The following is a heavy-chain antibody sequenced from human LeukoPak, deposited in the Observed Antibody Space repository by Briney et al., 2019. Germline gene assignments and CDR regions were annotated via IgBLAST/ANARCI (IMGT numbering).Heavy chain of an antibody. J-gene: IGHJ3*02. Sequence: PSQTLSLTYTVSGGSITSGGYYWGWLRQHPGKGLEWIGYIYYSGSPYYNPSLKSRVTISVDTSKNQFSLKLNSVTAADTAVYYCASNSGWYGSFDIWGQGTMVTVSS. CDR3: ASNSGWYGSFDI. V-gene: IGHV4-31*03. CDR1: GGSITSGGYY. D-gene: IGHD6-19*01. CDR2: IYYSGSP.